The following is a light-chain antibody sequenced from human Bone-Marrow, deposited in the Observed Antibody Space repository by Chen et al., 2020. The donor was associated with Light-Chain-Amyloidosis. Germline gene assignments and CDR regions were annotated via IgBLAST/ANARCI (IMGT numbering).Light chain of an antibody. CDR3: QSYDNSLSGNFV. Sequence: QSVLTQPPSLSGDPGQRVTISCTGSNSNIGASYDVHWYQQLPGTAPKLLIYGNSNRPSGVPDRFAGSKSDTSASLAITGLQAEDEADYYCQSYDNSLSGNFVFGTGTKVTVL. V-gene: IGLV1-40*01. J-gene: IGLJ1*01. CDR1: NSNIGASYD. CDR2: GNS.